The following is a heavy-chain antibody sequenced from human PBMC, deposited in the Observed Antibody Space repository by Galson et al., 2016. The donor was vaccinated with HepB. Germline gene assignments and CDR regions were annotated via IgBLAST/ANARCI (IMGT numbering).Heavy chain of an antibody. J-gene: IGHJ6*02. CDR1: GLTVSGNY. CDR3: VRPGSRYAMDV. CDR2: IYGAGST. Sequence: SLRLSCAASGLTVSGNYMTWVRQSPGKGLETVSVIYGAGSTYYEDSVKGRFTISRHNFNNTLFLQMNTLKPEDTAVYYCVRPGSRYAMDVWGQGTTVTVSS. D-gene: IGHD6-13*01. V-gene: IGHV3-53*04.